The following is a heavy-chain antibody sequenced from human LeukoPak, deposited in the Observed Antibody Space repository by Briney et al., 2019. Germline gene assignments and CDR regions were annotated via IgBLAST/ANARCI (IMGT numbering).Heavy chain of an antibody. CDR1: AFTFSNYW. J-gene: IGHJ4*02. CDR3: ASGRQLGY. D-gene: IGHD6-13*01. CDR2: IKEDGSEK. V-gene: IGHV3-7*01. Sequence: GGSLSLSCAASAFTFSNYWMSWVRQAPGKGLEWVANIKEDGSEKYYVDSVKGRFTISRDNARNSLYLQMNSLRAEDTAVYYCASGRQLGYWGQGTLVTVSS.